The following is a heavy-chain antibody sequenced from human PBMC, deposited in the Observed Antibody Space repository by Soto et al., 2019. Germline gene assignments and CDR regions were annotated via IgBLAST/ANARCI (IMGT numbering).Heavy chain of an antibody. CDR2: MNPNSGNT. CDR1: GYTFTSYD. V-gene: IGHV1-8*01. J-gene: IGHJ4*02. CDR3: AARIWFGKKLFNY. Sequence: ASVKVSCKASGYTFTSYDINWVRQATGQGLEWMGWMNPNSGNTGYAQKFQGRVTMTRNTSISTAYMELSSLRSEDTAVYYCAARIWFGKKLFNYWGQGPLVTVSS. D-gene: IGHD3-10*01.